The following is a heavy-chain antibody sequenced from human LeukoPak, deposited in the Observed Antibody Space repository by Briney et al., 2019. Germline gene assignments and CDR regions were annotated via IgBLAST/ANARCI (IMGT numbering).Heavy chain of an antibody. J-gene: IGHJ4*02. CDR1: GFTFDDYA. V-gene: IGHV3-9*01. CDR3: ASGASCSGGSCYSLPLDY. D-gene: IGHD2-15*01. Sequence: PGRSLRLSCAASGFTFDDYAMHWVRQAPGKGLEWVSGISWNSGSIGYADSVKGRFTISRDNAKNTLYLQMNSLRAEDTAVYYCASGASCSGGSCYSLPLDYWGQGTLVTVSS. CDR2: ISWNSGSI.